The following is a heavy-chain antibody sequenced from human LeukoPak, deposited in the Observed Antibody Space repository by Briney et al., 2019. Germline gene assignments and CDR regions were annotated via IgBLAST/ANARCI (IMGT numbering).Heavy chain of an antibody. V-gene: IGHV1-69*05. Sequence: SVKVSCKASGGTFSSYAISWVRQAPGQGLEWKGGIIPIFGTANYAEKFQGRVTITTDESTSTAYMELSSLRSEDTAVYYCARSLEGCSSTSCSDSPYYYYYYYMDVWGKGTTVTVSS. J-gene: IGHJ6*03. CDR3: ARSLEGCSSTSCSDSPYYYYYYYMDV. D-gene: IGHD2-2*01. CDR1: GGTFSSYA. CDR2: IIPIFGTA.